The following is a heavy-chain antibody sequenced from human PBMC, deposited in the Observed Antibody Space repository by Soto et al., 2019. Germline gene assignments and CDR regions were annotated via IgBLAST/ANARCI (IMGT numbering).Heavy chain of an antibody. V-gene: IGHV1-69*13. CDR3: ATGVIWIGYFTVDS. D-gene: IGHD3-3*01. J-gene: IGHJ4*02. Sequence: SVKVSCKASGGSFGKSAITWVRQTPGQGLEWLGGFIPVYRTLNYAQKFQGRVTITADESTGTAYMTLSSLASDDTAVYYCATGVIWIGYFTVDSWGQGTRVTVS. CDR2: FIPVYRTL. CDR1: GGSFGKSA.